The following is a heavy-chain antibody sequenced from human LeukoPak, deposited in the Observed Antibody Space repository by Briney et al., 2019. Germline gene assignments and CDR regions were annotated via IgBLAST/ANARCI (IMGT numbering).Heavy chain of an antibody. CDR3: ARDVRGVDYH. D-gene: IGHD3-10*01. J-gene: IGHJ4*02. CDR1: GFTFSGYW. V-gene: IGHV3-7*01. CDR2: IKQDGSEK. Sequence: GGSLRLSCAAPGFTFSGYWMTWVRQAPGKGLEWVANIKQDGSEKYYVDSVKGRFTISRDNAKNSLYLQMNSLRAEDTAVYFCARDVRGVDYHWGQGTLVTVSS.